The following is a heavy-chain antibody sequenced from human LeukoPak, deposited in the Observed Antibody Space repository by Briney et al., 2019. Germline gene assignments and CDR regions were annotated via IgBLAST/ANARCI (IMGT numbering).Heavy chain of an antibody. CDR3: ARARYSGYDLYY. D-gene: IGHD5-12*01. CDR2: ISAYNGNT. J-gene: IGHJ4*02. V-gene: IGHV1-18*01. CDR1: GYTFTSYG. Sequence: GASVKVSCKASGYTFTSYGISWVRQAPGQGLEWMGWISAYNGNTNYAQKVQGRVTMTTDTSTSTAYMEVRSLRSDDTAVYYCARARYSGYDLYYWGQGTLVTVSS.